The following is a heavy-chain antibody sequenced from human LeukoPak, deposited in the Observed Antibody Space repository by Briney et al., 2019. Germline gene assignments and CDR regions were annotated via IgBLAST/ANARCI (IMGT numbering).Heavy chain of an antibody. CDR3: ARFGSGSYNYYYYYMDV. D-gene: IGHD3-10*01. J-gene: IGHJ6*03. CDR1: GFTFSSYS. V-gene: IGHV3-21*01. Sequence: GGSLRLSCAASGFTFSSYSMNWVRQAPGKGLEWVSSISSSSSCIYYADSVKGRFTISRDNAKNSLYLQMNSLRAEDTAVYYCARFGSGSYNYYYYYMDVWGKGTTVTISS. CDR2: ISSSSSCI.